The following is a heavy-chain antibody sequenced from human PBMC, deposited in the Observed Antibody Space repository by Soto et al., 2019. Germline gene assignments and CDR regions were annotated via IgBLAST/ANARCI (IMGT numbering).Heavy chain of an antibody. Sequence: QVQLVESGGGVVQPGRSLRLSCAASGFTFSSYAMHWVRQAPGKGLEWVAVISYDGSNKYYADSVKGRFTISRDNSKNTLYLQMNSLRAEDTAVFYCARDARGIVAAGQVYWGQGTLVTVSS. J-gene: IGHJ4*02. V-gene: IGHV3-30-3*01. CDR1: GFTFSSYA. CDR2: ISYDGSNK. CDR3: ARDARGIVAAGQVY. D-gene: IGHD6-13*01.